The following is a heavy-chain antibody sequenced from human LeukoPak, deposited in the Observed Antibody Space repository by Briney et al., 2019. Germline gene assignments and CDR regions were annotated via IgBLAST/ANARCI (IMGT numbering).Heavy chain of an antibody. Sequence: SETLSLTCAVYGGSFSGYYWSWIRQPPGKGLEWIGEINHSGSTNYNPSLKSRVTIPVDTSKNQFSLKLSSVTAADTAVYYCARVQPYYYDSSGYYETSTYYFDYWGQGTLVTVSS. CDR2: INHSGST. V-gene: IGHV4-34*01. J-gene: IGHJ4*02. CDR3: ARVQPYYYDSSGYYETSTYYFDY. D-gene: IGHD3-22*01. CDR1: GGSFSGYY.